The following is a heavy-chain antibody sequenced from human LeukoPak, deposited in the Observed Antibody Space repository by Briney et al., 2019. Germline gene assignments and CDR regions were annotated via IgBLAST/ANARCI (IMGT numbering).Heavy chain of an antibody. CDR3: ARDVGKVDY. Sequence: ASVQVSCKASGYTFTSHYMHWVRQAPGQGLEWMGWINPNSSATNYAQKFQGRVTMTRDTSISTAYMEVSRLRSDDTAVYNCARDVGKVDYWGQGTLVTVSS. CDR2: INPNSSAT. D-gene: IGHD4-23*01. J-gene: IGHJ4*02. CDR1: GYTFTSHY. V-gene: IGHV1-2*02.